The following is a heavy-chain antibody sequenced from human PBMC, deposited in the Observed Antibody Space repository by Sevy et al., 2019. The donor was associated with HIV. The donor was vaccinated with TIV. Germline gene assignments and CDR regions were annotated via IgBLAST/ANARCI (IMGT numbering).Heavy chain of an antibody. CDR3: VGERAGGIAFDI. Sequence: GGSLRLSCEASGFTFNNFPIHWVRQAPGKGLEWVVVVSFDGGSKYYADSVRGRFTVSRSNSKNTFYLQLNSLRAEDTAVYYCVGERAGGIAFDIWGQGTLVTVSS. V-gene: IGHV3-30-3*01. CDR1: GFTFNNFP. J-gene: IGHJ4*03. D-gene: IGHD3-16*01. CDR2: VSFDGGSK.